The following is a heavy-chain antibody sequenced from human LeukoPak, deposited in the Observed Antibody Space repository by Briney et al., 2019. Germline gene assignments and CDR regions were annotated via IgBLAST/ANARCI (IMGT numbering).Heavy chain of an antibody. CDR1: GGSISSSSYY. J-gene: IGHJ6*02. CDR3: AKAQVRGSGSYHYYYYYGMDV. V-gene: IGHV3-23*01. D-gene: IGHD1-26*01. Sequence: PSETLSLTCTVSGGSISSSSYYWGWIRQPPGKGLEWVSAISGSGGSTYYADSVKGRFTISRDNSKNTLYLQMNSLRAEDTAVYYCAKAQVRGSGSYHYYYYYGMDVWGQGTTVTVSS. CDR2: ISGSGGST.